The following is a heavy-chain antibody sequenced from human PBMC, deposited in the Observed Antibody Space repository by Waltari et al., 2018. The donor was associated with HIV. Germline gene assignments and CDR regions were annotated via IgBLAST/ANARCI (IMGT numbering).Heavy chain of an antibody. V-gene: IGHV4-34*01. J-gene: IGHJ4*02. Sequence: QVQLQQWGAGLLKPSEPLSLTCAVYGGSFSGYYWSWIRQPPGKGLEWIGQINHSGGTNYNPSLTSRVTISVDTSKNQLSLKLSSVTAADTAVYYCARERRNYYDSSGYSFDYWGQGTLVTVSS. D-gene: IGHD3-22*01. CDR3: ARERRNYYDSSGYSFDY. CDR2: INHSGGT. CDR1: GGSFSGYY.